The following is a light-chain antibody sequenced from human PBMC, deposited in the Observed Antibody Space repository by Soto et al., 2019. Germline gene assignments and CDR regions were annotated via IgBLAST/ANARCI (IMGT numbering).Light chain of an antibody. J-gene: IGKJ5*01. CDR3: MQALQTPIT. Sequence: VLTQSPLSLPVTPGEPASISCRSSQSLLHRNGYNYLDWYLQKPGQSPQLLIYLGSNRASGVPDRFSGSGSGTDFTLKISRVEAEDVGVYYCMQALQTPITFGQGTRLEI. CDR2: LGS. CDR1: QSLLHRNGYNY. V-gene: IGKV2-28*01.